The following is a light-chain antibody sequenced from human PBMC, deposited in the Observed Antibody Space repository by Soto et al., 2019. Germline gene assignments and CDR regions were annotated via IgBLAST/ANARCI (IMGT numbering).Light chain of an antibody. CDR3: CTYAGSQLIYV. J-gene: IGLJ1*01. CDR2: ETK. Sequence: QSVLTQPSSLSGSPGQSITISCAGTINDIGTYNLVSWYQQHPGTAPKLLIYETKKRPSGVSSRFSGSKSGNTASLTISGLQTDDEADYFCCTYAGSQLIYVLGTGTKVTVL. CDR1: INDIGTYNL. V-gene: IGLV2-23*01.